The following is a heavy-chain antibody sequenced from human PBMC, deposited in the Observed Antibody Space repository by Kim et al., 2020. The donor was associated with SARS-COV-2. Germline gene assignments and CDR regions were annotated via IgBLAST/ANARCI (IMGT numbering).Heavy chain of an antibody. J-gene: IGHJ3*02. CDR3: ARDVEEAFDI. V-gene: IGHV1-18*01. Sequence: NTNYAQKLQGRVTMTTDTSTSTAYMELRSLRSDDTAVYYCARDVEEAFDIWGQGTMVTVSS. CDR2: NT. D-gene: IGHD2-15*01.